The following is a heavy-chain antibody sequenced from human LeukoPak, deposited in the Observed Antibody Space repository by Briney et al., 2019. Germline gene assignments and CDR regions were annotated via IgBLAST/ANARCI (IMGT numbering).Heavy chain of an antibody. D-gene: IGHD6-13*01. CDR3: ARETLAAAGNDY. CDR2: ISYDGSNK. V-gene: IGHV3-30-3*01. J-gene: IGHJ4*02. Sequence: AGGSLRLSCAASGFTFSSYAMHWVRQAPGKGLEWVAVISYDGSNKYYADSVKGRFTISRDNSKNTLYLQMNSLRAEDTAVYHCARETLAAAGNDYWGQGTLVTVSS. CDR1: GFTFSSYA.